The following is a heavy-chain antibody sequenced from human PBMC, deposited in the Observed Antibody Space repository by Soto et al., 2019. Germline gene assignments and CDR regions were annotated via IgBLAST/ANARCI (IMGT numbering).Heavy chain of an antibody. CDR3: ARPDYGSGSYPDY. D-gene: IGHD3-10*01. CDR2: ISYDGSNN. CDR1: GFTFSSYA. J-gene: IGHJ4*02. V-gene: IGHV3-30-3*01. Sequence: QVQLVESGGGVVQPGRSLRLSCTASGFTFSSYAMHWVRQAPGKGLEWVAVISYDGSNNYYAGSVKGRFTIARDNSKNTLFLQMNSLRAEDTAVYYCARPDYGSGSYPDYWGQGTLVTVSS.